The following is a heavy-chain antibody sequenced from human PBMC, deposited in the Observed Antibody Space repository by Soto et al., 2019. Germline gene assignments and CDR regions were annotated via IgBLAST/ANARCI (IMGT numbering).Heavy chain of an antibody. CDR3: ARDSSNTRWGGFDP. D-gene: IGHD2-2*01. J-gene: IGHJ5*02. V-gene: IGHV3-30*03. CDR1: GFTFSNYG. CDR2: ISYDGSNK. Sequence: QVQLVESGGGVVQPGRSLRLSCAASGFTFSNYGMHWVRQAPGKGLEWVAVISYDGSNKYYADSVKGRFTISRDNSENTLYLQMNSLRAEDTAVYYCARDSSNTRWGGFDPWGQGTLVTVSS.